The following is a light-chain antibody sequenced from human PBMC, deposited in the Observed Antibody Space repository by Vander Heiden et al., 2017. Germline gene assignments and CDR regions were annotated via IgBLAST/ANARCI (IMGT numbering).Light chain of an antibody. J-gene: IGKJ4*01. CDR1: QSVLYSSNNKNY. CDR3: QQDDSTPLT. CDR2: WAS. Sequence: DIVMTQSPDSLAVSLGERATIPCKSSQSVLYSSNNKNYLAWYQQKPGQPPKLLNYWASTRESGVPDRFSGSGSGTDFTLTISSLQAEDVAVYYCQQDDSTPLTFGGGTKVEIK. V-gene: IGKV4-1*01.